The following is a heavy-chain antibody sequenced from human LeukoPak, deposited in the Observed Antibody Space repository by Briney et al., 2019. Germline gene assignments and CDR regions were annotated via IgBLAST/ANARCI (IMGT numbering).Heavy chain of an antibody. CDR2: ISYDGSNK. D-gene: IGHD6-25*01. CDR1: GFTFSRYW. Sequence: GGSLRLSCAASGFTFSRYWMSWVRQAPGKGLEWVAVISYDGSNKYYADSVKGRFTISRDNSKNTLFLQMNSLRAEDTAVYYCATLNGASSDWGQGTLVTVSS. V-gene: IGHV3-30*03. CDR3: ATLNGASSD. J-gene: IGHJ4*02.